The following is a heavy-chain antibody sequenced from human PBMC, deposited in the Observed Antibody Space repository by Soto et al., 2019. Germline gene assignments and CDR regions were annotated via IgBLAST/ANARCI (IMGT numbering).Heavy chain of an antibody. CDR3: AHRLSGYNWNGGYFDY. D-gene: IGHD1-1*01. CDR1: GFSLTSRPMG. CDR2: IYWDDDK. Sequence: QITLKESAPTRVKPTQTLTLTCTFSGFSLTSRPMGVGWIRQPPGTALEWLAFIYWDDDKRYSPSLRSRLTITKDTSGNQVVLTMTNMDPVDTATYYCAHRLSGYNWNGGYFDYWGRGALVTVSS. J-gene: IGHJ4*02. V-gene: IGHV2-5*02.